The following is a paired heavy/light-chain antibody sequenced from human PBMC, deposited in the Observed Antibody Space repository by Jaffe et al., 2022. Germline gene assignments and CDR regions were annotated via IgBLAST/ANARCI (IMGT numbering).Light chain of an antibody. CDR2: LNSDGSH. J-gene: IGLJ2*01. CDR1: SGHSNYA. Sequence: QLVLTQSPSASASLGASVKLTCTLSSGHSNYAIAWHQQQPETGPRFLMKLNSDGSHIQGDEIPDRFSGSSSGAERYLTISSLQSEDEAVYYCQTWGTGIQVFGGGTKLTVL. CDR3: QTWGTGIQV. V-gene: IGLV4-69*01.
Heavy chain of an antibody. CDR1: GFAVSSYG. V-gene: IGHV3-30*02. J-gene: IGHJ4*02. D-gene: IGHD6-19*01. CDR3: AKLAPTQSYSSGWYADY. Sequence: QVQLVESGGGVVQRGGSLRLACAASGFAVSSYGMHWVRQAPGKGLEWVAFIGSETSIKYYTDSVQGRFTVSRDNSKNTVHMQMNSLRAEDTAVYYCAKLAPTQSYSSGWYADYWGQGTLVTVSS. CDR2: IGSETSIK.